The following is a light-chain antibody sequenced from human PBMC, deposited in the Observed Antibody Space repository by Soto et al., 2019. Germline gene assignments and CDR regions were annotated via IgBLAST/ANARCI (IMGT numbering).Light chain of an antibody. J-gene: IGLJ2*01. CDR1: SFNIGSNT. CDR2: SNS. Sequence: QSVLTQPPSASGTPGQRVTISCSGSSFNIGSNTVNWYQQLPGTAPKLLIYSNSQRPSGVPDRFSGSKSGTAASLAITGLQAEDEAEYYCQSYDTSPSGHVVFGGGTKLTVL. CDR3: QSYDTSPSGHVV. V-gene: IGLV1-44*01.